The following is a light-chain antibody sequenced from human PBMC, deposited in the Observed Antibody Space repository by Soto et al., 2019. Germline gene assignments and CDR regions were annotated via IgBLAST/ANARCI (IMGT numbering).Light chain of an antibody. CDR2: DAS. CDR3: QQYYSPWT. J-gene: IGKJ1*01. CDR1: QSVSKY. V-gene: IGKV3-11*01. Sequence: EIVLTQSPATLSLSPGERATLSCRASQSVSKYLAWYQQKPGQAPRLLIHDASNRATGIPARFSGSGSGTDFTLTISSLQAEDVAVYYCQQYYSPWTFGQGTKVELK.